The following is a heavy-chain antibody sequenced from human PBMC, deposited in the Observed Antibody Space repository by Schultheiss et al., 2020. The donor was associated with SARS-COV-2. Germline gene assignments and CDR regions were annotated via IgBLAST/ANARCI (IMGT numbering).Heavy chain of an antibody. CDR3: ARDPTGTTGYFDY. V-gene: IGHV1-18*01. D-gene: IGHD1-1*01. CDR1: GYTFTSYG. Sequence: ASVKVSCKASGYTFTSYGISWVRQAPGQGLEWMGWISAYNGNTNYAQKFQGRVTITADKSTSTAYMELSSLRSEDTAVYYCARDPTGTTGYFDYWGQGTLVTVSS. J-gene: IGHJ4*02. CDR2: ISAYNGNT.